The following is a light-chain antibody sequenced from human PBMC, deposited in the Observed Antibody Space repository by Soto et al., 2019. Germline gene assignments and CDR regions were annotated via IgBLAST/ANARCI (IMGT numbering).Light chain of an antibody. CDR2: DAS. Sequence: EIVLTQSPATLALSAWERATLSCMASQSVSSYLAWYQQKPGQAPRLLIYDASNRATGVPDRFGGSRSGTEFTLTINNLEPEDFAVYYCQQRNVWPPITFGQGTRLEIK. CDR3: QQRNVWPPIT. J-gene: IGKJ5*01. CDR1: QSVSSY. V-gene: IGKV3-11*01.